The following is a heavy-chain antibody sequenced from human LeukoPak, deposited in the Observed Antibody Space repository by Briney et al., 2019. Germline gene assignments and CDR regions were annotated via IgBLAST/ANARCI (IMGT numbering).Heavy chain of an antibody. D-gene: IGHD3-3*01. V-gene: IGHV4-59*11. CDR1: GGSISSHY. CDR3: ARGYFWSGYSQYYFDY. Sequence: SENLSLTCTVSGGSISSHYWSWIRQPPGKGLEWIGYIYYSGSTNYNPSLKSRVTISVDTSKNQFSLKLSTVTAADTAVYYCARGYFWSGYSQYYFDYWGQGTLVTVSS. J-gene: IGHJ4*02. CDR2: IYYSGST.